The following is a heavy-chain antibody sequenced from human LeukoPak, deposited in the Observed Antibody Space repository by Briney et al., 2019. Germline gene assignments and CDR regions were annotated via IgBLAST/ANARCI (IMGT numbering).Heavy chain of an antibody. CDR3: ARESGYIRVHYFDY. D-gene: IGHD6-13*01. CDR2: INHSGST. V-gene: IGHV4-39*07. Sequence: PSETLSLTCTVSSGSISTSNYYWGWVRQPPGKALEWIGEINHSGSTNYNPSLKSRVTISVDTSKNQFSLKLSSVTAADTAVYYCARESGYIRVHYFDYWGQGTLVTVSS. J-gene: IGHJ4*02. CDR1: SGSISTSNYY.